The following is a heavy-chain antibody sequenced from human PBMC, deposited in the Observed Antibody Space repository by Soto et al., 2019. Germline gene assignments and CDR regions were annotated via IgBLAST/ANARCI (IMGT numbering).Heavy chain of an antibody. Sequence: EASVKVSCTASGRPFSSYAISWGRQAPGQGREWIGGIIPILGTANYPQKFQGRVTITAAESTSTAYMQLSSLRSEDTAVYYCAREGSCYDSSGYPVGPWGQGTLVTVSS. CDR1: GRPFSSYA. D-gene: IGHD3-22*01. J-gene: IGHJ5*02. CDR3: AREGSCYDSSGYPVGP. V-gene: IGHV1-69*13. CDR2: IIPILGTA.